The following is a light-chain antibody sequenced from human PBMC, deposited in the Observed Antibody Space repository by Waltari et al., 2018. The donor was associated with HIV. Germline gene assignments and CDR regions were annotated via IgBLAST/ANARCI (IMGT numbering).Light chain of an antibody. CDR3: QQRSNWRT. Sequence: EIVLTQSPATLALSPGERATLSCRASQSVSTNLAWYQQKPGQAPRLLIYDASNRATGIPARFSGSGSGTDFTLTISTLQSEDFAIYYCQQRSNWRTFGQGTKVAVK. CDR1: QSVSTN. J-gene: IGKJ1*01. V-gene: IGKV3-11*01. CDR2: DAS.